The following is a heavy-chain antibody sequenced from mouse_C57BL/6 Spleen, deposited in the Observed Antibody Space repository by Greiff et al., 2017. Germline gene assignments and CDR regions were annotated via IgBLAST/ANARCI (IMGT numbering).Heavy chain of an antibody. CDR2: IYPGDGDT. V-gene: IGHV1-82*01. J-gene: IGHJ4*01. CDR1: GYAFSSSW. CDR3: ARGGVDY. Sequence: QVQLQQSGPELVKPGASVKISCKASGYAFSSSWMNWVKQRPGKGLEWIGRIYPGDGDTNYNGKFKGKATLTADKSSSTAYMQLSSLTSEDSAVYFCARGGVDYWGQGTSVTVSS.